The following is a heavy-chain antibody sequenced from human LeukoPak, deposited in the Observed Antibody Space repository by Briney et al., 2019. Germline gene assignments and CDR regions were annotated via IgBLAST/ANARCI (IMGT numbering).Heavy chain of an antibody. V-gene: IGHV1-24*01. CDR2: FDPEDGKR. CDR3: VTMGSGNYYYYYMDV. J-gene: IGHJ6*03. CDR1: RYTLTELS. Sequence: ASVKFSCKVSRYTLTELSMHWVRQAPGKGLEWMGGFDPEDGKRIYAQKFQGRVTMTEETSTDTAYMELSSLRSEDTAVYYCVTMGSGNYYYYYMDVWGKGTTVTVSS. D-gene: IGHD1-26*01.